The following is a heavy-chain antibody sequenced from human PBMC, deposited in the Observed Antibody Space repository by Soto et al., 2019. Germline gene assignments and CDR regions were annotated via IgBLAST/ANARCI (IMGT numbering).Heavy chain of an antibody. CDR3: ARGGPYSRWSYYFDY. D-gene: IGHD6-6*01. CDR1: GYT. J-gene: IGHJ4*02. Sequence: ASVKVSCKASGYTLHWVRQAPGQGLEWMGIINPSGGSTSYAQKFQGRVTMTRDTSTSTVYMELSSLRSEDTAVYYWARGGPYSRWSYYFDYWGQGTQVTVSS. V-gene: IGHV1-46*01. CDR2: INPSGGST.